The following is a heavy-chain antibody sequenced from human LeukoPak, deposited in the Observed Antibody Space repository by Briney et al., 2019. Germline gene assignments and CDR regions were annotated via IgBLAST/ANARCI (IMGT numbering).Heavy chain of an antibody. CDR3: ARALDYYDTSGYYPIHYYFYGMDV. V-gene: IGHV4-31*03. J-gene: IGHJ6*02. Sequence: SETLSLTCTVSGGSINSGGHYWSWIRQHPGKGLEWIGYIYNTGNTYYNPSLKSRITISIDTSKNQFSLKLSSVTAADTAVYFCARALDYYDTSGYYPIHYYFYGMDVWGQGTTVTVSS. CDR2: IYNTGNT. CDR1: GGSINSGGHY. D-gene: IGHD3-22*01.